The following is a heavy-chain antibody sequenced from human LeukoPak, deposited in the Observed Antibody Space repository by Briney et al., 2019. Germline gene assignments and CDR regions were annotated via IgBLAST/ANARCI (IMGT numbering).Heavy chain of an antibody. Sequence: GGSLRLSCAASGFTFSSYEMNWVRQAPGKGLEWVSYISSSGSTIYYADSVKGRFTISRDNSKNTLYLQMNSLRAEDTAVYYCAKDGIAAYHDAFDIWGQGTMVTVSS. J-gene: IGHJ3*02. CDR1: GFTFSSYE. CDR2: ISSSGSTI. V-gene: IGHV3-48*03. D-gene: IGHD6-13*01. CDR3: AKDGIAAYHDAFDI.